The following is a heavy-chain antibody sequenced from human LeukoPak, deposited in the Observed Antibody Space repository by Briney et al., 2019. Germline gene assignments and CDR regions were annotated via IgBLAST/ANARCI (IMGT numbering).Heavy chain of an antibody. D-gene: IGHD3-10*01. CDR3: ARVHSGVISVVLRDDDAFDM. Sequence: GVSVKVSCKASGYTFTNYGISWVRQAPGQGLEWMGWISAYNGKTNYAQKLQGRVIMTTDTSTSTAYMELRSLRSDDTAVYYCARVHSGVISVVLRDDDAFDMWGQGTMVTVSS. V-gene: IGHV1-18*01. J-gene: IGHJ3*02. CDR2: ISAYNGKT. CDR1: GYTFTNYG.